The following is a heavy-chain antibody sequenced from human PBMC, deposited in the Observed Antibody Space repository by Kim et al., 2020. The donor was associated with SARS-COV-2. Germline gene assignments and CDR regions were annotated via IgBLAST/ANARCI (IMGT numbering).Heavy chain of an antibody. CDR2: IWNDGSDT. J-gene: IGHJ4*02. D-gene: IGHD6-19*01. CDR3: ARDLSAYSSGWFCY. Sequence: GGSLRLSCAASGFIFSTYGMHWVRQAPGKGLKWVAFIWNDGSDTDYADSVKGRFTISRDNSKNILYLQMNSLRVEDTAMYYCARDLSAYSSGWFCYWGQGTLLTVSS. V-gene: IGHV3-33*01. CDR1: GFIFSTYG.